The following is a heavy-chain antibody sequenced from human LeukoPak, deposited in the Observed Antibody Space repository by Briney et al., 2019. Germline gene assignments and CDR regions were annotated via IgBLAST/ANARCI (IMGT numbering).Heavy chain of an antibody. J-gene: IGHJ3*02. CDR2: INPNSGGT. CDR3: AAVLRFLEDAFDI. CDR1: GYRFIGYY. Sequence: ASVKVSCKASGYRFIGYYMHWVRQAPGQGPEWMGWINPNSGGTNYAQKFQGRVTMTRDTSISTAYMELSRLRSDDTAVYYCAAVLRFLEDAFDIWGQGTMVTVSS. V-gene: IGHV1-2*02. D-gene: IGHD3-3*01.